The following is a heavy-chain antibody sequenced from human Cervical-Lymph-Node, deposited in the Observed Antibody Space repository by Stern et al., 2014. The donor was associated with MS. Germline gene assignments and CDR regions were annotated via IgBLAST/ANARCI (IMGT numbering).Heavy chain of an antibody. CDR2: ISNDGESK. CDR1: GFTLSSYT. J-gene: IGHJ4*02. Sequence: VQLVESGGGVDQPGRSLRLSCAASGFTLSSYTMHWVRQAPGKGLEWVAVISNDGESKLYAEAVKGRFTISIDTSKNTRYLQMNSLRTEDTAVYYCARDCLAFWGQGTLVTVSS. CDR3: ARDCLAF. V-gene: IGHV3-30*04.